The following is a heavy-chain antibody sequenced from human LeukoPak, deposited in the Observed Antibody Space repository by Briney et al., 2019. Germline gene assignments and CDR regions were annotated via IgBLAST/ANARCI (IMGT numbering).Heavy chain of an antibody. CDR1: GGSISSYY. CDR3: ARTTTVRGTYYMDV. D-gene: IGHD3-10*01. V-gene: IGHV4-59*01. J-gene: IGHJ6*03. Sequence: PSETLSLTCTVSGGSISSYYWSWIRQPPGRGLEWIGYIYYSGYTNYNPSLKSRVTLSVDTSKNQFSLKLSSVTAADTAVYYCARTTTVRGTYYMDVWGKGTTVTISS. CDR2: IYYSGYT.